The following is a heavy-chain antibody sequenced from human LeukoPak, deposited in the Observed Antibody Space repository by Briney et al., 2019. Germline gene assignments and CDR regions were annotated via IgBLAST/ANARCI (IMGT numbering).Heavy chain of an antibody. CDR1: GYTFTDHY. Sequence: ASVKVSCKASGYTFTDHYIHWVQQAPGKGLEWMGRVDPEDGEAIYAEKFQGRVTITTGTSTDAAYMELSSLRFEDTAVYYCATDRIERAFDVWGKGTTVTVSS. V-gene: IGHV1-69-2*01. CDR3: ATDRIERAFDV. J-gene: IGHJ6*04. CDR2: VDPEDGEA. D-gene: IGHD6-25*01.